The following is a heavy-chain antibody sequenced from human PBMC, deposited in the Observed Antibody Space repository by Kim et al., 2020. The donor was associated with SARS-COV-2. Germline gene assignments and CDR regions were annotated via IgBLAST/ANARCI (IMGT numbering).Heavy chain of an antibody. CDR1: GGSISSSSYY. CDR3: ARRRPSGRPEY. V-gene: IGHV4-39*01. D-gene: IGHD5-12*01. J-gene: IGHJ4*02. CDR2: IYYRGST. Sequence: ETLSLTCTVSGGSISSSSYYWGWIRQPPGKGLEWIGSIYYRGSTYYKPSLKSRVTISVDTSKNQFSLKLSPVTAADTAVLYCARRRPSGRPEYWGQGTL.